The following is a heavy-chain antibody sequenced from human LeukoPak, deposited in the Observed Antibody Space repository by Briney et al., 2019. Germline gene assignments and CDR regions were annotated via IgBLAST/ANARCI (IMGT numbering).Heavy chain of an antibody. CDR3: ARANLYGDYQTFDY. Sequence: SETLSLTCTVSGGSISSYYWSWIRQPAGKGLEWIGRIYTSGSTNYNPSLKSRVTMSVDTSKNQFSLKLSSVTAADTAVYYCARANLYGDYQTFDYWGQGTVVTVSS. CDR1: GGSISSYY. V-gene: IGHV4-4*07. D-gene: IGHD4-17*01. J-gene: IGHJ4*02. CDR2: IYTSGST.